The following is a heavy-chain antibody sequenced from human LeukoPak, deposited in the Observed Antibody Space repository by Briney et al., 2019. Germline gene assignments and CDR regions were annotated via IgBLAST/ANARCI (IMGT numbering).Heavy chain of an antibody. CDR2: IYYSGST. V-gene: IGHV4-59*01. J-gene: IGHJ6*02. CDR1: GGSISSYY. Sequence: PSETLPLTCTVSGGSISSYYWSWIRQPPGKGLEWIGYIYYSGSTNYNPSLKSRVTISVDTSKHQLSLNLSSVTAADTAVYYCARGGEIHYYYDMDVWGQGTTVTVSS. CDR3: ARGGEIHYYYDMDV. D-gene: IGHD3-16*01.